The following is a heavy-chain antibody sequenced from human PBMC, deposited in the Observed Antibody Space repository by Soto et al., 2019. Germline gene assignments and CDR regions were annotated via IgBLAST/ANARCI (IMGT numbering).Heavy chain of an antibody. CDR2: ISRSSTNI. Sequence: EVQLVESGGGLVKPGGSLRLSCAASGFTFSGYTMNWVRQAPGKGLEWVSSISRSSTNIYYAESVKGRFTISRDNAKSSLCLQMDSLRAEDTAVYYCARVLVEVTAAIQIPYFDPWGQGTLVTVSS. CDR1: GFTFSGYT. D-gene: IGHD2-2*02. J-gene: IGHJ4*02. V-gene: IGHV3-21*01. CDR3: ARVLVEVTAAIQIPYFDP.